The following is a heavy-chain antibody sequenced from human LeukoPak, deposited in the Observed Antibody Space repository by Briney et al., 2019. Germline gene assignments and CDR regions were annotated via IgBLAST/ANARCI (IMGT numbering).Heavy chain of an antibody. Sequence: ASVKVSCKASGYTFTSYDINWVRQATGQGLEWMGWMNPNSGDTGYPQRFQGRVTMTRDTSITTAYMELSSLRSEDTAVYYCARSGFGSGISFDLWGQGTLVTVSS. CDR2: MNPNSGDT. V-gene: IGHV1-8*01. CDR3: ARSGFGSGISFDL. D-gene: IGHD3-10*01. J-gene: IGHJ5*02. CDR1: GYTFTSYD.